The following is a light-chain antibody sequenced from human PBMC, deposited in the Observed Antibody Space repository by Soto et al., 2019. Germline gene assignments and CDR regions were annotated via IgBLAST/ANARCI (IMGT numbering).Light chain of an antibody. Sequence: DIQMTQSPPSLYASVGDRVTITCRASQSISKYLNWYQQKPGKAPNLLIYAASTLQSGVPSRFSGSGSGTDFTLTIRSLQPEDFAVYYCQQSYSSLGFTFGQGTKLEIK. J-gene: IGKJ2*01. CDR2: AAS. CDR3: QQSYSSLGFT. CDR1: QSISKY. V-gene: IGKV1-39*01.